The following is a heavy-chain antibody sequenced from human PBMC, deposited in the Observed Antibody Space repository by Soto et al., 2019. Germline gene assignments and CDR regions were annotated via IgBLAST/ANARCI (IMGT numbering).Heavy chain of an antibody. D-gene: IGHD3-3*01. CDR3: ARVTTYDVCSGYYGDDY. J-gene: IGHJ4*02. CDR2: ISADNGNT. Sequence: QVQLVQSGAEVKKPGASVKVSCKASGYTFTSYGISWVRPAPGQGLEGMGWISADNGNTNYAQKLQGRVTLTTDTSTSTAYMELRSLRSDDTAVYYCARVTTYDVCSGYYGDDYWGQGTLVTVSS. CDR1: GYTFTSYG. V-gene: IGHV1-18*01.